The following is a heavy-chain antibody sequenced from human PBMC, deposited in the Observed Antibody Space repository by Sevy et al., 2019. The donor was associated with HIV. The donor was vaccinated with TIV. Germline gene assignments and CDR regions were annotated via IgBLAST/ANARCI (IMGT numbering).Heavy chain of an antibody. J-gene: IGHJ6*03. CDR2: TYYRSKWYN. D-gene: IGHD3-10*01. CDR1: GDSVSSNSAA. Sequence: SQTLSLTCAISGDSVSSNSAAWNWIRQSPSRGLEWLGRTYYRSKWYNDYAVSVKSRITINPDTAKNQFSLQLNSVTPEETAVYYCARGGVDYYGSGSAGSYYYYYYMDVWGKGTTVTVSS. V-gene: IGHV6-1*01. CDR3: ARGGVDYYGSGSAGSYYYYYYMDV.